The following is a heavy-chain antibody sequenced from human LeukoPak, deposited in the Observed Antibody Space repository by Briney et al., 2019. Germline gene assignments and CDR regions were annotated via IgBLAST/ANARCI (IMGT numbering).Heavy chain of an antibody. CDR1: GGSISSYY. CDR2: IYYSGST. Sequence: PSETLSLTCTVSGGSISSYYWSWIRQPPGKGLEWIGYIYYSGSTNYNPSLKSRVTISVDTSKNQFSLKLSSVTAADTAVYYCARGRLDYYGSGSYYPPFDYWGQGTLVTVSS. D-gene: IGHD3-10*01. J-gene: IGHJ4*02. V-gene: IGHV4-59*01. CDR3: ARGRLDYYGSGSYYPPFDY.